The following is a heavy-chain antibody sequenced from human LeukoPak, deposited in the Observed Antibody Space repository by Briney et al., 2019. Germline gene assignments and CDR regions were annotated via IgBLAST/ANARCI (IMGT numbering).Heavy chain of an antibody. J-gene: IGHJ4*02. CDR3: ARRGAAAGSFDY. V-gene: IGHV3-74*01. Sequence: GGSLRLSCAASGLTFSSHWMHWVRQAPGKGLVWVSRITNDGSSTTYADSVKGRFTISRDNAKNMLYLQVNSLRAEDTAVYYCARRGAAAGSFDYWGQGTLVTVSS. CDR2: ITNDGSST. CDR1: GLTFSSHW. D-gene: IGHD6-13*01.